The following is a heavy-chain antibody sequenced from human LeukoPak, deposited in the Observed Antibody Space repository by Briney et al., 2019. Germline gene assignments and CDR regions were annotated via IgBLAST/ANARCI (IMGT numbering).Heavy chain of an antibody. D-gene: IGHD6-19*01. Sequence: ASVKVSCKASGYTFTSYGISWVRQAPGQGLEWMGWISAYNGNTNYAQKLQGRVNMTTDTSTSTAYMELRSLRSDDTAVYYCARDSGSGWFPNWFDPWGQGTLVTVSS. J-gene: IGHJ5*02. CDR1: GYTFTSYG. CDR2: ISAYNGNT. V-gene: IGHV1-18*01. CDR3: ARDSGSGWFPNWFDP.